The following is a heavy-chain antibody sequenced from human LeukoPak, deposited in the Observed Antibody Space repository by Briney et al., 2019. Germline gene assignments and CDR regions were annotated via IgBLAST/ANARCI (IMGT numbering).Heavy chain of an antibody. CDR1: GFTFSSYS. CDR3: ARDLKSSIVGATNDY. D-gene: IGHD1-26*01. Sequence: PGGSLRLSCAASGFTFSSYSMNWVRQAPGKGLEWVSSISSSSSYIYYADPVKGRFTISRDNAKNSLYLQMNSLRAEDTAVYYCARDLKSSIVGATNDYWGQGTLVTVSS. J-gene: IGHJ4*02. V-gene: IGHV3-21*01. CDR2: ISSSSSYI.